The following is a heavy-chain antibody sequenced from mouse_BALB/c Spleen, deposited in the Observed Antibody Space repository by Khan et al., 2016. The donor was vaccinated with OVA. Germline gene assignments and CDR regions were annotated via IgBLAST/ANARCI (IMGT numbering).Heavy chain of an antibody. CDR3: ARRTKEYAGDY. CDR1: GYTFSSHT. V-gene: IGHV1-4*01. D-gene: IGHD2-14*01. CDR2: INPRSGYT. J-gene: IGHJ4*01. Sequence: QVQLKESGAELARPGASVKMSCKASGYTFSSHTMHWVKQRPGQGLEWIGYINPRSGYTQYNQKFNDKATLTADISSSTAYMQLSSLTSEDSAVYYCARRTKEYAGDYWGQGTSGTVSS.